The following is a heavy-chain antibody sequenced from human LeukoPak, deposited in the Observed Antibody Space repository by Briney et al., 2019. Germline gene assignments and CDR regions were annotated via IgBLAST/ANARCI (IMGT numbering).Heavy chain of an antibody. Sequence: PGGSLRLSCAASGFTFSSYWMSWVRQAPGKGLEWVANIKQDGSEKYYVDSVKGRFTISRDNAKNSLYLQMNSLRAEDTAVYYCAKDLGTYYGSGSSHPYFDYWGQGTLVTVSS. CDR1: GFTFSSYW. CDR2: IKQDGSEK. V-gene: IGHV3-7*01. J-gene: IGHJ4*02. D-gene: IGHD3-10*01. CDR3: AKDLGTYYGSGSSHPYFDY.